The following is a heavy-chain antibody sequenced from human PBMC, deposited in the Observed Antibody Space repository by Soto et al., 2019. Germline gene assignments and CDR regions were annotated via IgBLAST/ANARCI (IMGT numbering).Heavy chain of an antibody. J-gene: IGHJ4*02. Sequence: VQLVESGGGVVQPGRSLRLSCPASGFIFNEYGMHWVRQAPGKGLEWVAVIWYDGSNKYYADSVKGRFTFSRDNSKNTMSLQMNSLRVEDTAVYYCARWGCSGSNCNLNQRSFDLWGQGTLVTVSS. V-gene: IGHV3-33*03. CDR2: IWYDGSNK. D-gene: IGHD2-15*01. CDR3: ARWGCSGSNCNLNQRSFDL. CDR1: GFIFNEYG.